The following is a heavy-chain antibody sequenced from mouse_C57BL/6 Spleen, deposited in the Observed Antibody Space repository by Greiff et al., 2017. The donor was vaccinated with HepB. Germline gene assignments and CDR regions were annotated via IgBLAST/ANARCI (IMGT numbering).Heavy chain of an antibody. D-gene: IGHD2-3*01. CDR1: GYTFTGYW. J-gene: IGHJ3*01. CDR2: ILPGSGGT. V-gene: IGHV1-9*01. Sequence: VQLQQSGAELMKPGASVKLSCKATGYTFTGYWIEWVKQRPGHGLEWIGEILPGSGGTNYNEKFKGKATFTADTSSNTAYMQLSSLTTEDSAIYYGARVAGYYRFADWGQGTLVTVSA. CDR3: ARVAGYYRFAD.